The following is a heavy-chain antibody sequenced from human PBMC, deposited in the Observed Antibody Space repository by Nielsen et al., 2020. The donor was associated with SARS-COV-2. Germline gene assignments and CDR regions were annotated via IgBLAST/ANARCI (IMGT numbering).Heavy chain of an antibody. D-gene: IGHD3-10*01. J-gene: IGHJ4*02. CDR3: ARGGPSRTTRSITMVRGAYNFDY. Sequence: SETLSLTCTVSGGSISGYYWSWIRQPPGKGLEWIGYIYYSGSTNYNPSLKSRVTISVDTSKNQFSLKLSSVTAADTAVYYCARGGPSRTTRSITMVRGAYNFDYWGQGTLVTVSS. CDR2: IYYSGST. V-gene: IGHV4-59*12. CDR1: GGSISGYY.